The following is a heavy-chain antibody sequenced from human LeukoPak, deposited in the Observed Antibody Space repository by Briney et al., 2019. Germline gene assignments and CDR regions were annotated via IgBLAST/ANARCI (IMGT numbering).Heavy chain of an antibody. CDR3: AKGVYSSSWSIPPFDY. CDR1: GFTFSSYA. CDR2: ISGSGGST. J-gene: IGHJ4*02. Sequence: GGSLRLSCAASGFTFSSYAMSWVCQAPGKGLEWVSAISGSGGSTYYADSVKGRFTISRDNSKNTLYLQMNSLRAEDTAVYYCAKGVYSSSWSIPPFDYWGQGTLVTVSS. D-gene: IGHD6-13*01. V-gene: IGHV3-23*01.